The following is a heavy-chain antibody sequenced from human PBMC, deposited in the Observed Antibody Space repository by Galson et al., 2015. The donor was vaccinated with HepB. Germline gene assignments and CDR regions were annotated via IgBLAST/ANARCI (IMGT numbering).Heavy chain of an antibody. CDR1: GFTFSSYA. V-gene: IGHV3-30-3*01. CDR2: ISYDGSNK. D-gene: IGHD6-13*01. Sequence: SLRLSCAASGFTFSSYAMHWVRQAPGKGLEWVAVISYDGSNKYYADSVKGRFTISRDNSKNTLYLQMNSLRAEDTAVYYCARERNLQYSSSWYGGNEYFQHWGQGTLVTVSS. J-gene: IGHJ1*01. CDR3: ARERNLQYSSSWYGGNEYFQH.